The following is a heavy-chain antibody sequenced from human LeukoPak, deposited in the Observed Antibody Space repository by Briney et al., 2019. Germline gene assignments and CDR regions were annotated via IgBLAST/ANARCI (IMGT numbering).Heavy chain of an antibody. CDR1: GGSFSGYY. CDR2: INHSGST. V-gene: IGHV4-34*01. CDR3: ARVLEQQLVLFDY. J-gene: IGHJ4*02. D-gene: IGHD6-13*01. Sequence: SETLSLTCAVYGGSFSGYYWSWTRQPPGKGLEWIGEINHSGSTNYNPSLKSRVTISVDTSKNQFSLKLSSVTAADTAVYYCARVLEQQLVLFDYWGQGTLVTVSS.